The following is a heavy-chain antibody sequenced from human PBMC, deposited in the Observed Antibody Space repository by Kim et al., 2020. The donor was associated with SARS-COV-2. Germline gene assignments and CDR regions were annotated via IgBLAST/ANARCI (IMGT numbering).Heavy chain of an antibody. J-gene: IGHJ6*02. CDR1: GYPFTSYG. CDR2: ISAYNGNT. CDR3: ARDGSIQLWPHDYYGMDV. V-gene: IGHV1-18*01. D-gene: IGHD5-18*01. Sequence: ASVKVSCKASGYPFTSYGISWVRQAPGQGLEWMGWISAYNGNTNYAQKLQGRVTMTTDTSTSTAYMELRSLRSDDTAVYYCARDGSIQLWPHDYYGMDVWGQGTTVTVSS.